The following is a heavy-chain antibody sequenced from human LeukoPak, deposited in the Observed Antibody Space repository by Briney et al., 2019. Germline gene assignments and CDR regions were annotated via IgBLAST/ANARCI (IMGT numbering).Heavy chain of an antibody. V-gene: IGHV6-1*01. D-gene: IGHD1-26*01. CDR3: ARDKWELLISYYYGMDV. CDR2: TYYRSKWYN. CDR1: GDSVSNKNTA. J-gene: IGHJ6*02. Sequence: SQTLSLTCAISGDSVSNKNTAWNWIRQSPSRGLEWLGRTYYRSKWYNDYAVSVKSRITINPDTSKSQFSLQLNSVTPEDTAVYYCARDKWELLISYYYGMDVWGQGTTVTVSS.